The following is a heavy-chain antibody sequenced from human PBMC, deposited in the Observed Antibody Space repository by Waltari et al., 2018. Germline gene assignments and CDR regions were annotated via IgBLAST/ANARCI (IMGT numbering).Heavy chain of an antibody. CDR2: IASGSDDI. CDR1: GFTFKCVS. J-gene: IGHJ4*02. Sequence: EVQLLESGGDLVQPGESLSLSCSASGFTFKCVSMTWVRKAPGKGLEWLSTIASGSDDIFYAVAVRGRFTISRDNARSTVNLRMNSLRTEDTAVYYCVKGGYIISDYWGQGIQVIVSS. D-gene: IGHD3-22*01. CDR3: VKGGYIISDY. V-gene: IGHV3-21*06.